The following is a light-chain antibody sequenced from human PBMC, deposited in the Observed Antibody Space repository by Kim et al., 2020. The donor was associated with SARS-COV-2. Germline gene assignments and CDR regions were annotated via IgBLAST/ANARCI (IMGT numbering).Light chain of an antibody. CDR2: WAS. CDR1: QSLFYTSHNKSY. V-gene: IGKV4-1*01. Sequence: ASINCKSSQSLFYTSHNKSYLAWFQQKPGQPPKLLIYWASVRESGVPDRFSGSGSGTDFSLTISSLQAEDVAVYSCQQYYSSPWTFGQGTKVEVK. J-gene: IGKJ1*01. CDR3: QQYYSSPWT.